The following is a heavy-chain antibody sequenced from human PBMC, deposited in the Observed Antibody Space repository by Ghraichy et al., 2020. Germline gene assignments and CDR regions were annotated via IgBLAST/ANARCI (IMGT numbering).Heavy chain of an antibody. CDR1: GYDFIGHF. Sequence: ASVKVSCMASGYDFIGHFINWVRQAPGQGLEWMGRINPNSGVTNYAQKFQGRVTMTRDTSVTTAYMELSGLRSDDAAVYYCASEVGDLGFVYYYYGLDVWGQGTTVTVSS. J-gene: IGHJ6*02. CDR3: ASEVGDLGFVYYYYGLDV. D-gene: IGHD3-16*01. V-gene: IGHV1-2*06. CDR2: INPNSGVT.